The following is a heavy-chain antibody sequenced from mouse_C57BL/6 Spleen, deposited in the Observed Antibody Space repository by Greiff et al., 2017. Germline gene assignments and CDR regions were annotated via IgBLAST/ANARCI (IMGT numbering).Heavy chain of an antibody. J-gene: IGHJ4*01. V-gene: IGHV5-17*01. CDR1: GFTFSDYG. D-gene: IGHD1-1*01. Sequence: VQLKESGGGLVKPGGSLKLSCAASGFTFSDYGMHWVRQAPEKGLEWVAYISSGSSTIYYADTVKGRFTISRDNAKNTLFLQMTSLRSEDTAMYYCARDYGSSGGAMDYWGQGTSVTVSS. CDR2: ISSGSSTI. CDR3: ARDYGSSGGAMDY.